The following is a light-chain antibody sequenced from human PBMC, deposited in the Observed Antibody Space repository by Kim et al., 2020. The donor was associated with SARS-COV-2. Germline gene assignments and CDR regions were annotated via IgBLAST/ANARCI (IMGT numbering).Light chain of an antibody. CDR1: QSVTSNN. V-gene: IGKV3-20*01. J-gene: IGKJ2*01. CDR2: GTS. CDR3: QQYDNSPYT. Sequence: EIVLTQSPGTLSLSPGERATLSCRASQSVTSNNLAWFQQKPGQAPGLLIYGTSSRATGIPDRFSGSGSGTDFTLTISRLEPEDLAVYYCQQYDNSPYTFGQGTKLEI.